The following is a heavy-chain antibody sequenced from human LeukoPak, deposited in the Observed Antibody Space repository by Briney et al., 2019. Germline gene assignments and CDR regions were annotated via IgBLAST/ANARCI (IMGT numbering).Heavy chain of an antibody. D-gene: IGHD1-7*01. J-gene: IGHJ4*02. V-gene: IGHV6-1*01. CDR3: ASGARITGTSYYYFDY. Sequence: SQTLSLTCAISGDSVSSNSATWNWIRQSPSRGLEWLGRTYYRSKWYNDYAVSVKSRITINPDTSKNQLSLQLNSVTPEDTAVYYCASGARITGTSYYYFDYWGQGTLVTVSS. CDR1: GDSVSSNSAT. CDR2: TYYRSKWYN.